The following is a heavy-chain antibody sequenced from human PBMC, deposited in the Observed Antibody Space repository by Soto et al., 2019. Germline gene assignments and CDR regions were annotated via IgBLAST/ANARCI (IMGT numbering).Heavy chain of an antibody. D-gene: IGHD2-21*02. J-gene: IGHJ3*01. CDR3: ARGDLGGFDL. Sequence: EVQLVESEGGLVQRGGSLRLSCAASGFTFNYYWMHWVRQAPGQGLVWVAHIQSDGSRTTYADSMKGRFTISRDNAKNTMYLQMNSLRAEDTAVYYCARGDLGGFDLWGQGTTVTVSS. CDR2: IQSDGSRT. V-gene: IGHV3-74*01. CDR1: GFTFNYYW.